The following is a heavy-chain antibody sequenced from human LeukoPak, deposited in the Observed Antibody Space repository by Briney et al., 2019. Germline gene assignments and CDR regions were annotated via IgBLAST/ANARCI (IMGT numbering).Heavy chain of an antibody. CDR2: IYTSGNT. CDR1: GGSISSGSYY. CDR3: ATNSYGHYQYYYYMDV. Sequence: PSETLSLTCTVSGGSISSGSYYWSWIRQPAGKELEWIGRIYTSGNTNYNPSLQSRVTISVDTSKNQFSLKLSSVTAADTAVYYCATNSYGHYQYYYYMDVWGKGTTVTISS. D-gene: IGHD5-18*01. V-gene: IGHV4-61*02. J-gene: IGHJ6*03.